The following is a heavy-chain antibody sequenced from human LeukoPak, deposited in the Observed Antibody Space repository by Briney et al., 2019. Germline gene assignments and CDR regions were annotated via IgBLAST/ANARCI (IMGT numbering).Heavy chain of an antibody. D-gene: IGHD3-10*01. Sequence: SETLSLTCTVSGGSISSSSYYWGWIRQPPGKGLEWIGSIYYSGSTYYNPSLKSRVTISVDTSKNQFSLKLSSVTAADTAVYYCARTPLLWSQIDYWGQGTLVTVSS. CDR2: IYYSGST. CDR3: ARTPLLWSQIDY. V-gene: IGHV4-39*01. J-gene: IGHJ4*02. CDR1: GGSISSSSYY.